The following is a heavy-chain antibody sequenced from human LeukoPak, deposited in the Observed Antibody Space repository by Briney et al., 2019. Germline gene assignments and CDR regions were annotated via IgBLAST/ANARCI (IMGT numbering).Heavy chain of an antibody. CDR1: GFTFNIYE. Sequence: KTGGSLRLSCAASGFTFNIYEMNWVRQAPRKGLEWVSSISSSSSYIYYADSVKGRFTISRDNAKNSLYLQMNSLRAEDTAVYFCAREISYGDYPSGDAFDNWGQGTVVTVSS. V-gene: IGHV3-21*01. CDR2: ISSSSSYI. D-gene: IGHD4-17*01. CDR3: AREISYGDYPSGDAFDN. J-gene: IGHJ3*02.